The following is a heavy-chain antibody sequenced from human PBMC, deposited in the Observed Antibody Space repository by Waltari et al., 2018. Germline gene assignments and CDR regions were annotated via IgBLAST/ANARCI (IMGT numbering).Heavy chain of an antibody. D-gene: IGHD3-10*01. V-gene: IGHV3-23*01. CDR3: AKPSYYYGSGSYSLDY. J-gene: IGHJ4*02. CDR2: ISGSGGST. Sequence: EVQLLESGGGLVQPGGSLRLSCAASGFTFSSYAMSWVRQAPGKGLEWVSAISGSGGSTYYADSVKGRFTISRDNSKNTLYLQMNSLRAEDTAVYYCAKPSYYYGSGSYSLDYWGQGTLVTVSS. CDR1: GFTFSSYA.